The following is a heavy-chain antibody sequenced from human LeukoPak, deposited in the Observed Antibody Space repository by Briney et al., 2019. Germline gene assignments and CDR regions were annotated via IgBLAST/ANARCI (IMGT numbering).Heavy chain of an antibody. CDR1: GFTFSSYW. CDR2: IKQDGSEK. V-gene: IGHV3-7*01. CDR3: ARGRVVVTAQFRAGIDF. Sequence: AGGSLRLSCAASGFTFSSYWMSWVRQAPGKGLEWVANIKQDGSEKYYVDSVNGRVTISRDNATNSLYLQMNSLRAEDTAVYYCARGRVVVTAQFRAGIDFWGQGTLVTVSS. J-gene: IGHJ4*02. D-gene: IGHD2-21*02.